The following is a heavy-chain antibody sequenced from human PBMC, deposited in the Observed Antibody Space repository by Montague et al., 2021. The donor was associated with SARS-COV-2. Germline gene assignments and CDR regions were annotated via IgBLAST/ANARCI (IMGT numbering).Heavy chain of an antibody. J-gene: IGHJ3*02. CDR1: GDSVSSNTVT. Sequence: SAISGDSVSSNTVTWNWIRQSPSRGLEWLGRTYYRSKWYHDYAISLKSRITINPGTSKNQFSLQLSSVAPEDTAVFYCARTTTRMLYPENAFDIWGQGTMVTVSS. V-gene: IGHV6-1*01. CDR3: ARTTTRMLYPENAFDI. D-gene: IGHD2-15*01. CDR2: TYYRSKWYH.